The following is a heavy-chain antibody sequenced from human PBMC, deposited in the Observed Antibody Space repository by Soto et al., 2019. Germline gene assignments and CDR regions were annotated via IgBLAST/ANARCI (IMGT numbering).Heavy chain of an antibody. V-gene: IGHV4-59*01. CDR3: ARKSRGSSWYDYYYYYMDV. J-gene: IGHJ6*03. D-gene: IGHD6-13*01. CDR1: GGSIISYY. CDR2: IYYSGST. Sequence: SETLSLTCTVSGGSIISYYWSWILQPPWKGLEWIGYIYYSGSTNYNPSLKSRVTISVDTSKNQFSLKLSSVTAADTAVYYCARKSRGSSWYDYYYYYMDVWGKRTTVTVSS.